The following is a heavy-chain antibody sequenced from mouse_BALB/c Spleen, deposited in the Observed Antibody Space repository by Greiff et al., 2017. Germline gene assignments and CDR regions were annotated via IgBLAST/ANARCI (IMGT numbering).Heavy chain of an antibody. D-gene: IGHD1-2*01. CDR3: ARSGNSLLRRNYFDY. CDR1: GFTFSSFG. Sequence: EVKLMESGGGLVQPGGSRKLSCAASGFTFSSFGMHWVRQAPEKGLEWVAYISSGSSTIYYADTVKGRFTISRDNPKNTLFLQMTSLRSEDTAMYYCARSGNSLLRRNYFDYWGQGTTLTVSS. V-gene: IGHV5-17*02. J-gene: IGHJ2*01. CDR2: ISSGSSTI.